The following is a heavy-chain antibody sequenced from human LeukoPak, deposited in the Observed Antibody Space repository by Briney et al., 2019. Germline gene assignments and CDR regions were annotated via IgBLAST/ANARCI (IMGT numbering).Heavy chain of an antibody. CDR2: IKQDGSEK. Sequence: PGGSLRLSCAASGLTFSSYWMSWVRQAPGKGLEWVANIKQDGSEKYYVDSVKGRFTISRDKAKHSLYLRMNSLRAADTAVYYCARYMEVVITAVAFAIWSQGTMVTVS. CDR3: ARYMEVVITAVAFAI. J-gene: IGHJ3*02. V-gene: IGHV3-7*01. CDR1: GLTFSSYW. D-gene: IGHD3-22*01.